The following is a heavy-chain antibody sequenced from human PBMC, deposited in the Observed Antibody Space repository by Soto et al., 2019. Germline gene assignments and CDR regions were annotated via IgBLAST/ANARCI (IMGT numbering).Heavy chain of an antibody. D-gene: IGHD3-22*01. CDR3: ARTYDGSGPNSGGYAFDI. CDR2: IYYSGT. J-gene: IGHJ3*02. V-gene: IGHV4-59*01. Sequence: SETLSLTCSVSGGSTSSYYWSWIRQPPGKGLEWIAYIYYSGTSYNPSLKSRVSISLDTSKNQFSLKLSSVTAADTAVYYCARTYDGSGPNSGGYAFDIWGQGTMVT. CDR1: GGSTSSYY.